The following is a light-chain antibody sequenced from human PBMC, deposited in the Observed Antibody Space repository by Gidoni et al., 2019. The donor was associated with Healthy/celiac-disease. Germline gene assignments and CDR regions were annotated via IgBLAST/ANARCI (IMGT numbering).Light chain of an antibody. CDR2: EGS. V-gene: IGLV2-23*01. J-gene: IGLJ1*01. Sequence: QSALTQPAPVSGSPGQSITISCTGTSSDVGSYNLVSWYQQHPGTAPKLMIYEGSKRPSGVSNRFCGSKSGNTTSLTISGLQAEDEADYYCCSYAGSSTAYGFGTGTKVTVL. CDR1: SSDVGSYNL. CDR3: CSYAGSSTAYG.